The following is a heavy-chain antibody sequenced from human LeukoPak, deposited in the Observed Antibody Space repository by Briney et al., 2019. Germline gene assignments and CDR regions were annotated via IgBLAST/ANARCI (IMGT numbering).Heavy chain of an antibody. V-gene: IGHV4-39*01. CDR2: IYYSGST. J-gene: IGHJ4*02. Sequence: SESLSLTCTVSGGSISSSSYYWGWIRQPPGKGLERIGSIYYSGSTYYNPSLKSRVTISVDTSKNQFSLKLSSVTAADTAVYYCARHGIPYDILTGYHVYFDYWGQGTLVTVSS. CDR1: GGSISSSSYY. D-gene: IGHD3-9*01. CDR3: ARHGIPYDILTGYHVYFDY.